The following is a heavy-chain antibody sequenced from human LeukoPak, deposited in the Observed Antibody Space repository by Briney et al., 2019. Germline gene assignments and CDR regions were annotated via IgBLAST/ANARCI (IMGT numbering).Heavy chain of an antibody. Sequence: SETLSLTCAVSGGSISSGSYYWRWIRQPAGKGLEWIGRIYTSGSTNYNPTLKSRVTISVDTSKNQFSLKLSSVTAADTAVYYCARGIVGATSAAFDIWGQGTMVTVSS. CDR1: GGSISSGSYY. CDR2: IYTSGST. D-gene: IGHD1-26*01. CDR3: ARGIVGATSAAFDI. V-gene: IGHV4-61*02. J-gene: IGHJ3*02.